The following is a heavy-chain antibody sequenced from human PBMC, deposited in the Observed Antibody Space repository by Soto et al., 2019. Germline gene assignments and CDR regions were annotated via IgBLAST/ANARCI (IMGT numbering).Heavy chain of an antibody. CDR3: ARGRSYCSSTSCYRGHYYYGMDV. D-gene: IGHD2-2*02. J-gene: IGHJ6*02. Sequence: QVQLQQWGAGLLKPSETLSLTCAVYGGSFSGYYWSWIRQPPGKGLEWIGEINHSGSTNYNPSLMSRVTISVDTAKNQFALKLSSVTAADTAVYYCARGRSYCSSTSCYRGHYYYGMDVWGQGTTVTVSS. V-gene: IGHV4-34*01. CDR1: GGSFSGYY. CDR2: INHSGST.